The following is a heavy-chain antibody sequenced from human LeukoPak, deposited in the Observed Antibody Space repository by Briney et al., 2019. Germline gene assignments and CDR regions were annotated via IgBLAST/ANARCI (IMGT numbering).Heavy chain of an antibody. CDR1: GGTFSSYA. D-gene: IGHD3-22*01. J-gene: IGHJ4*02. CDR2: IIPIFGIA. Sequence: SVKVSCKASGGTFSSYAISWVRQAPGQGLEWMGRIIPIFGIANYAQKFQGRVTITADKSTSTAYMELSSLRSEDTAVYYCARGGGAQQVVKYDSSGYYYWGQGTLVTVSS. CDR3: ARGGGAQQVVKYDSSGYYY. V-gene: IGHV1-69*04.